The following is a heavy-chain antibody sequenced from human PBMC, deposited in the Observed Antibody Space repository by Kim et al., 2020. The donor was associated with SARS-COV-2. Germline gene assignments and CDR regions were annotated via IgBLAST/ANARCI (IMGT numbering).Heavy chain of an antibody. CDR3: ARGPGREPYGDYVGWWSS. Sequence: SVKVSCKASGGTFSSYAISWVRQAPGQGLEWMGGIIPIFGTANYAQKFQGRVTITADESTSTAYMELSSLRSEDTAVYYCARGPGREPYGDYVGWWSSWGQGTLVTVSS. CDR2: IIPIFGTA. CDR1: GGTFSSYA. J-gene: IGHJ4*02. V-gene: IGHV1-69*13. D-gene: IGHD4-17*01.